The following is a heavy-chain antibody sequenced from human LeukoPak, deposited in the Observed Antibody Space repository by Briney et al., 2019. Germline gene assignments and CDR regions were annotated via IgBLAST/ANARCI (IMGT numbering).Heavy chain of an antibody. V-gene: IGHV4-59*01. CDR1: GGSISTYY. D-gene: IGHD3-10*01. J-gene: IGHJ5*02. Sequence: KPSETLSLTCTVSGGSISTYYWSWIRQPPGKGLEWIGYIYYNGNINYNPSLKSRVTISVDTSKKQFSLRLSSVTAADTAVYYCASSRGMGQFDPWGQGTLVTVSS. CDR3: ASSRGMGQFDP. CDR2: IYYNGNI.